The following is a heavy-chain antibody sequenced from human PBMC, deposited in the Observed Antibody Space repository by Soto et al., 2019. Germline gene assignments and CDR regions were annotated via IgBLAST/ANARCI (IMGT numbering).Heavy chain of an antibody. CDR2: ISGYNGDT. V-gene: IGHV1-18*01. CDR3: AKNGQLPYYYSGMDV. CDR1: GYTFTRYG. J-gene: IGHJ6*02. D-gene: IGHD1-1*01. Sequence: QGQLVQSGPEVKKPGASVKVSCKASGYTFTRYGISWVRQAPGQGLGWMGWISGYNGDTNYAQKVQGRVTMTIDTSTSTAYMELRSLTSDDTAIYYCAKNGQLPYYYSGMDVWCQGTTVTVSS.